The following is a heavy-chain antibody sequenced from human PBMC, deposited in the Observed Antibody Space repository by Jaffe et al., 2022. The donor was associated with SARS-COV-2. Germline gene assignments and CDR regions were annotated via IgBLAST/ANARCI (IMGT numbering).Heavy chain of an antibody. CDR2: IYYSGST. CDR1: GGSISSYY. Sequence: QVQLQESGPGLVKPSETLSLTCTVSGGSISSYYWSWIRQPPGKGLEWIAYIYYSGSTNYNPSLKSRVTISVDTSKNQFSLKLNSVTAADTAVYYCARGGHYGRIFDYWGQGTLVSVSS. CDR3: ARGGHYGRIFDY. V-gene: IGHV4-59*01. D-gene: IGHD4-17*01. J-gene: IGHJ4*02.